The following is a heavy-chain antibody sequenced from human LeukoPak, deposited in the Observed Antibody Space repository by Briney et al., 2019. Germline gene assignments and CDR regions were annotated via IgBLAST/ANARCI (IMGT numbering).Heavy chain of an antibody. D-gene: IGHD3-10*01. CDR1: GFTFSSYA. J-gene: IGHJ6*02. V-gene: IGHV3-23*01. CDR2: ISGSGGST. Sequence: GGSLRLSCAASGFTFSSYAMSWVRQAPGKGLEWVSAISGSGGSTYYADSVKGRFTISRDNSKNTLYLQMNSLRAEDTAVYYCAKDHGSGSYYNYVWLDYYYGMDVWGQGTTVTVSS. CDR3: AKDHGSGSYYNYVWLDYYYGMDV.